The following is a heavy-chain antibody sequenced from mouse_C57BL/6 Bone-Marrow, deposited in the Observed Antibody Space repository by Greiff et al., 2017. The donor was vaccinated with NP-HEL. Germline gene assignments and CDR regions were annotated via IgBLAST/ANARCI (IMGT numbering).Heavy chain of an antibody. D-gene: IGHD4-1*01. Sequence: EVQVVESGGGLVQPGGSMKLSCAASGFTFSDAWMDWVRQSPEKGLEWVAEIRNKANNHATYYAESVKGRFTISRDDSKSSVYLQMNSLRAEDTGIYYCTRRGGTYFDYWGQGTTLTVSS. CDR1: GFTFSDAW. CDR3: TRRGGTYFDY. J-gene: IGHJ2*01. CDR2: IRNKANNHAT. V-gene: IGHV6-6*01.